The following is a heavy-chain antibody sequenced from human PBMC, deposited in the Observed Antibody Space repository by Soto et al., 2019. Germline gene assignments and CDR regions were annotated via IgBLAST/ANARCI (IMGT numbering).Heavy chain of an antibody. CDR2: IVVGSGNT. V-gene: IGHV1-58*01. CDR3: AADTIFGVVRNFDY. CDR1: GFTFTSSS. Sequence: ASVKVSCKGSGFTFTSSSVQWVPQARGQRLEWIGWIVVGSGNTNYAQKFQERVTITRDMSTSTAYMELSSLRSEDTAVYYCAADTIFGVVRNFDYWGQGTLVTVSS. D-gene: IGHD3-3*01. J-gene: IGHJ4*02.